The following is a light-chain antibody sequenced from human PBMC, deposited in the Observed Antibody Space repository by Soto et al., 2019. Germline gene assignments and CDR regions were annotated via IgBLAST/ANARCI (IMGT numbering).Light chain of an antibody. J-gene: IGKJ4*01. Sequence: EIEMTQSPATLSVSPGERATLSCRASQSVSSNLAWYQQKPGQAPRLLIYGASTRATGVPARFSGSGSGTEFTLTISSLQSEDFAVYYCQHYNNWPLTFGGGTKVDNK. V-gene: IGKV3-15*01. CDR3: QHYNNWPLT. CDR1: QSVSSN. CDR2: GAS.